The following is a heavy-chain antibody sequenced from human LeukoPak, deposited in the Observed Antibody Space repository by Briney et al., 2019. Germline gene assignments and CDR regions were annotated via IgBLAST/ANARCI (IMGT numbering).Heavy chain of an antibody. J-gene: IGHJ5*02. V-gene: IGHV7-4-1*02. Sequence: GASVKVSCKASGYTFTSYAMNWVRQAPGQGLEWMGWINTNTGNPTYARGFTGRFVFSLDTSVSTAYLQISSLKAEDTAVYYCARTRGVVVPAARLNWFDPWGQGTLVTVSS. CDR2: INTNTGNP. CDR1: GYTFTSYA. CDR3: ARTRGVVVPAARLNWFDP. D-gene: IGHD2-2*01.